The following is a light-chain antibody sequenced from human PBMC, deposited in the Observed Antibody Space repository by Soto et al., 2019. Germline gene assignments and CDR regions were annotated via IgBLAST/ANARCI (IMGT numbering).Light chain of an antibody. CDR2: EAT. Sequence: DIQMTQSPSSLSASVGDRVTISCRSSQIIFKYLNWYQQRPGKAPKLLVYEATSWETGVSSRFSGSGSGTDFTLTINSLQPEDFATYYCQQSYVSPWTFGQGT. CDR3: QQSYVSPWT. J-gene: IGKJ1*01. V-gene: IGKV1-39*01. CDR1: QIIFKY.